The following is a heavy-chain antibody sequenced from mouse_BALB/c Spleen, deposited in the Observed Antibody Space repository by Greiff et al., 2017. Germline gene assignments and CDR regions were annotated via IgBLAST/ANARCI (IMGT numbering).Heavy chain of an antibody. D-gene: IGHD2-2*01. Sequence: EVMLVESGGGLVKPGGSLKLSCAASGFAFSSYDMSWVRQTPEKRLEWVAYISSGGGSTYYPDTVKGRFTISRDNAKNTLYLQMSSLKSEDTAMYYCARPSYGYGAGFAYWGQGTLVTVSA. CDR3: ARPSYGYGAGFAY. J-gene: IGHJ3*01. CDR2: ISSGGGST. CDR1: GFAFSSYD. V-gene: IGHV5-12-1*01.